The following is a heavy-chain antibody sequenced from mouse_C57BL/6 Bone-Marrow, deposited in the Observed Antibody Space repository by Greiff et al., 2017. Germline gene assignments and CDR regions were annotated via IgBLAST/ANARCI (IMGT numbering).Heavy chain of an antibody. CDR3: ARNWDALFAY. V-gene: IGHV14-2*01. D-gene: IGHD4-1*01. CDR1: GFNIKDYY. J-gene: IGHJ3*01. CDR2: IDPGDGGT. Sequence: VQLQQSGAELVKPGASVKLSCTASGFNIKDYYMHWVKQRTEQGLEWIGRIDPGDGGTKYAPKFQGKATITADTSSNTAYLQLSSLTSEDTAVYYCARNWDALFAYWGQGTLVTVSA.